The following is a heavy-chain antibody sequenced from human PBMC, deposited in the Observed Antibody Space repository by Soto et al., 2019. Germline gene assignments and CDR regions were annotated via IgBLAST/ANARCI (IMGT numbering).Heavy chain of an antibody. D-gene: IGHD3-22*01. CDR2: INPSGGST. Sequence: QVQVAQSGAEVKRPGASVKVSCWASGYPFTNFYIHWVRQAPGQGLEWMGIINPSGGSTAYAQKFLGRVTMTRDTSTSKVYLEVSSLRSEDTSVYYCARADYYGSSGYHLDYWGQGTLVTVSS. V-gene: IGHV1-46*01. J-gene: IGHJ4*02. CDR1: GYPFTNFY. CDR3: ARADYYGSSGYHLDY.